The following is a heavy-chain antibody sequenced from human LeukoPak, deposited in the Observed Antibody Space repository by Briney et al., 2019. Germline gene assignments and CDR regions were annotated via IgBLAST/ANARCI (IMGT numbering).Heavy chain of an antibody. Sequence: GGSLRLSCAASGFTLSNYAMHWVRQAPGKGLEYVSAISSNGGSTYYANSVKGRFTFSRDNSKNTLYLQMGSLRAEDMARYYCARDGGDIVVVTASYYMDVWGKGTTVTVSS. V-gene: IGHV3-64*01. CDR2: ISSNGGST. D-gene: IGHD2-21*02. J-gene: IGHJ6*03. CDR1: GFTLSNYA. CDR3: ARDGGDIVVVTASYYMDV.